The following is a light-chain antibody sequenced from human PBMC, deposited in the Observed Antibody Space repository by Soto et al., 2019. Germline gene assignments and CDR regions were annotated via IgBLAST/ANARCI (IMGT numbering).Light chain of an antibody. J-gene: IGKJ2*01. CDR2: DVS. CDR1: QSVRSSF. CDR3: QQYENSVMYT. V-gene: IGKV3-20*01. Sequence: EIVLTQSPGTLSLSPGERATLSCRASQSVRSSFFAWYQQKPGQAPRLLIYDVSVRAAGIPDRFSGSGSGTDFTVTINRLEPEDFAVYYCQQYENSVMYTFGQGTKLEIK.